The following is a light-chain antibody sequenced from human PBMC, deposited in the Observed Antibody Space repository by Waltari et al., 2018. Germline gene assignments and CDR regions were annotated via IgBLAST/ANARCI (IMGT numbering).Light chain of an antibody. J-gene: IGKJ1*01. CDR2: GAS. Sequence: ELVLTQSPGTLSLSPGERATVSCRASQSVSRALAWYQQKPGQAPRLLIYGASTRATGIPDRFSGSGSGTDFSLTISRLEPDDFAVYYCQHYLRLPVTFGQGTTVEI. V-gene: IGKV3-20*01. CDR1: QSVSRA. CDR3: QHYLRLPVT.